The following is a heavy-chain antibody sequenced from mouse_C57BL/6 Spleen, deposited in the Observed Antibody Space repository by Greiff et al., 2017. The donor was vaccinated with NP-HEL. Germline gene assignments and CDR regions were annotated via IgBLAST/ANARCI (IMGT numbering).Heavy chain of an antibody. D-gene: IGHD2-3*01. CDR1: GYTFTSYW. J-gene: IGHJ1*03. CDR2: IDPSDSET. CDR3: ARDDGYPTPDWYFDV. V-gene: IGHV1-52*01. Sequence: QVQLQQPGAELVRPGSSVKLSCKASGYTFTSYWMHWVKQRPIQGLEWIGNIDPSDSETHYNQKFKDKATLTVDKSSSTAYMQLSSLTSEDSAVYYCARDDGYPTPDWYFDVWGTGTTVTVSS.